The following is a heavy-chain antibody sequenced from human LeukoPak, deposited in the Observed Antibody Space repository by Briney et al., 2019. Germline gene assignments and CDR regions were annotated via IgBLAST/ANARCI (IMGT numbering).Heavy chain of an antibody. CDR1: GFTFSAFW. V-gene: IGHV3-7*01. Sequence: GGSLRLSRAASGFTFSAFWMSWVRQAPGKGLEWVANIKQDGSEKYYVDSVKGRFTISRDNAKDSLYLHMNSLRAEDTAVYYCATLGYYYDSSGYSPSFNYWGQGTLVTVSS. J-gene: IGHJ4*02. D-gene: IGHD3-22*01. CDR2: IKQDGSEK. CDR3: ATLGYYYDSSGYSPSFNY.